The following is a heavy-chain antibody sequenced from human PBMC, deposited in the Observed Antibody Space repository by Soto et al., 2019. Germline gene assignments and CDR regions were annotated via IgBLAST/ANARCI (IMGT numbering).Heavy chain of an antibody. D-gene: IGHD1-26*01. J-gene: IGHJ4*02. CDR3: ARTHSGSYYSVFNY. CDR1: NFSISSGYY. CDR2: IYRSGTT. V-gene: IGHV4-38-2*01. Sequence: SETLSLTCVVSNFSISSGYYWGWIRQSPGKGLEWVASIYRSGTTSYNPSLKSRVTISVDPSKNQFSLMLTAVTAADTAVYYCARTHSGSYYSVFNYWGRGSLVTVSS.